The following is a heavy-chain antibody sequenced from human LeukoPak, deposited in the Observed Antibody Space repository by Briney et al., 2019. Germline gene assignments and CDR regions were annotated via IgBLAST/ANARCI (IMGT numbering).Heavy chain of an antibody. CDR1: GFTSSSYG. CDR2: IRYDGSNK. Sequence: PGGSLRLSCAASGFTSSSYGMHWVRQAPGKGLEWVAFIRYDGSNKYYADSVKGRFTISRDNSKNTLYLQMNSLRAEDTAVYYCAKDHCSSTSCYAGGYFDYWGQGTLVTVSS. J-gene: IGHJ4*02. CDR3: AKDHCSSTSCYAGGYFDY. D-gene: IGHD2-2*01. V-gene: IGHV3-30*02.